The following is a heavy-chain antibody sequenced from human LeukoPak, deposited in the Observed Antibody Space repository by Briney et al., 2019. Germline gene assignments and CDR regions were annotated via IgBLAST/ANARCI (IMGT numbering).Heavy chain of an antibody. CDR1: GYTFTSYD. CDR3: ARGSLLTLYSGSSHNWFDP. V-gene: IGHV1-8*01. J-gene: IGHJ5*02. Sequence: ASVKVSCKASGYTFTSYDINWVRQATGQVLEWMGWMNPNSGNTGYAQKFQGRVTMTRNTSISTAYMELSSLRSEDTAVYYCARGSLLTLYSGSSHNWFDPWGQGTLVTVSS. D-gene: IGHD1-26*01. CDR2: MNPNSGNT.